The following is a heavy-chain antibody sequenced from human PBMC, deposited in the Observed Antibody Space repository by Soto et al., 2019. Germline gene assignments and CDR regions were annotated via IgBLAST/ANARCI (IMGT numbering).Heavy chain of an antibody. CDR2: IIPIFGTA. Sequence: GASVKVSCKASGGTFSSYAXXXVXXAPGQGLEWMGGIIPIFGTANYXXKFQGRVTITADESTSTAYMELSSLRSEDTAVYYCARSRRTLRPFDYWGQGTLVTVSS. CDR1: GGTFSSYA. CDR3: ARSRRTLRPFDY. V-gene: IGHV1-69*13. J-gene: IGHJ4*02.